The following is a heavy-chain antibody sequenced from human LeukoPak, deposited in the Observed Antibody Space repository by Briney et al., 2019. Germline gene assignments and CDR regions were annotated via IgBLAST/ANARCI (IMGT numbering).Heavy chain of an antibody. CDR1: GFTFSSYG. J-gene: IGHJ6*02. CDR3: AKALRYYGSGSYYPLTLNYYYYGMDV. D-gene: IGHD3-10*01. V-gene: IGHV3-30*02. CDR2: IRYDGSYK. Sequence: PGGSLRLSCAASGFTFSSYGMHWVRQAPGKGLEWVAFIRYDGSYKYYADSVKGRFTISRDNSKNTLYLQMNSLRAEDTAVYYCAKALRYYGSGSYYPLTLNYYYYGMDVWGQGTTVTVSS.